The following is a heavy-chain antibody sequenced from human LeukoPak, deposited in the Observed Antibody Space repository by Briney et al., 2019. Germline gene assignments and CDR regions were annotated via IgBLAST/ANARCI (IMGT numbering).Heavy chain of an antibody. Sequence: PSETLSLTCAVYGGSFSGYYWSWIRQPPGKGLEWIGEINHSGSTNYNPSLKSRVTISVDTSKNQLSLKLSSVTAADTAVYYCARGLRDRVNAFDIWGQGTMVTVSS. J-gene: IGHJ3*02. CDR3: ARGLRDRVNAFDI. V-gene: IGHV4-34*01. D-gene: IGHD3-10*01. CDR2: INHSGST. CDR1: GGSFSGYY.